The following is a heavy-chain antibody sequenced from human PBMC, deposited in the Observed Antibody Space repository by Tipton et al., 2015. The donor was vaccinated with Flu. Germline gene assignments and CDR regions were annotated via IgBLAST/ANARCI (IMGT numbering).Heavy chain of an antibody. V-gene: IGHV1-69*13. CDR2: IIGMFGTA. J-gene: IGHJ6*03. CDR3: ARGSFYYYSYMDV. Sequence: QLVQSGAEVKKPGASVKISCKASGYTFTRHYIHWVRQAPGQGLEWMGIIGMFGTASYAQKFQGRVTITADESTSTAYMELSSLRAEDTAVYYCARGSFYYYSYMDVWGIGTTVIVSS. CDR1: GYTFTRHY.